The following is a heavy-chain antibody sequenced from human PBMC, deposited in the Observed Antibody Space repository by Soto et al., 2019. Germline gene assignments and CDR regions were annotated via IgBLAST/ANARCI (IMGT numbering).Heavy chain of an antibody. CDR2: INSAGSST. CDR3: ARNLGYCNSTNCYTVLDY. V-gene: IGHV3-74*01. J-gene: IGHJ4*02. Sequence: PGGSLRLSCAASGLTFISYWMHWVRQAPGKGLVWVSRINSAGSSTSYADSVKGRFTISRDNAKNTLYLQMNSLRAEDTAVYYCARNLGYCNSTNCYTVLDYWGQGTLVTVSS. D-gene: IGHD2-2*02. CDR1: GLTFISYW.